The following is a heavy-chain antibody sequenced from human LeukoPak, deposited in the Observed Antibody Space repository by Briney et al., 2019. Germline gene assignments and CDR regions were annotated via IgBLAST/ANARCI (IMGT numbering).Heavy chain of an antibody. V-gene: IGHV3-9*01. Sequence: GGSLRLSCAASGFTFDDYAMHWVRHAPGKGLEWVSGISWNSGGIGYADSVKGRFTISRDNAKNSLYLQMNSLRAEDTALYYCAKENWAGGWFDPWGQGTLVTVSS. CDR3: AKENWAGGWFDP. CDR1: GFTFDDYA. CDR2: ISWNSGGI. D-gene: IGHD7-27*01. J-gene: IGHJ5*02.